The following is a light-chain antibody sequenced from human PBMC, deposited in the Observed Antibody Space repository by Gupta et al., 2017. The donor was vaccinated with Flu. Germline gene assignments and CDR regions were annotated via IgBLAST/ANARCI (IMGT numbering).Light chain of an antibody. CDR1: NSDIGGYYY. CDR3: SSYTSNSIPV. CDR2: QVI. J-gene: IGLJ3*02. Sequence: QSALTQPASVSGSPGQSITISCTGTNSDIGGYYYVSWYQQYPGKAPKLMIYQVINRPSGVSVRFSGSKSGNTDSLTISGLQAEDEAEYYCSSYTSNSIPVFGGGTKVTVL. V-gene: IGLV2-14*03.